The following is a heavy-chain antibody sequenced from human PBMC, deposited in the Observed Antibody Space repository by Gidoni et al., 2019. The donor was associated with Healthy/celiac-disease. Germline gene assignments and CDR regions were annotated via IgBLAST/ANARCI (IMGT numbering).Heavy chain of an antibody. D-gene: IGHD3-22*01. CDR2: ISSSSSYI. CDR3: AREDYDSPLKIDY. J-gene: IGHJ4*02. CDR1: GFTFSSYS. V-gene: IGHV3-21*01. Sequence: EVQLVESGGGLVKPGGSLSLSCAASGFTFSSYSMNWVRQAPGKGLEWVSSISSSSSYIYYADSVKGRFTISRDNAKNSLYLQMNSLRAEDTAVYYCAREDYDSPLKIDYWGQGTLVTVSS.